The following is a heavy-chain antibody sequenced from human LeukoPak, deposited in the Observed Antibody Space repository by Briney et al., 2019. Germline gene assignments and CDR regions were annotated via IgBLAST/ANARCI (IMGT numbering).Heavy chain of an antibody. CDR3: ARVGYYDFWSGRLDYFDY. CDR1: GHTFTSYG. CDR2: ISAYNGNT. J-gene: IGHJ4*02. Sequence: GASVKVSCVASGHTFTSYGISWVRQAPGQGLEWMGWISAYNGNTNYAQKLQGRVTMTTDTSTSTAYMELRSLRSDDTAVYYCARVGYYDFWSGRLDYFDYWGQGTLVTVS. D-gene: IGHD3-3*01. V-gene: IGHV1-18*01.